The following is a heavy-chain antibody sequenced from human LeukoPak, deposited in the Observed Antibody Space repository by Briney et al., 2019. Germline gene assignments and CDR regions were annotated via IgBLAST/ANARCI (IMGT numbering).Heavy chain of an antibody. D-gene: IGHD3-22*01. J-gene: IGHJ4*02. V-gene: IGHV3-15*01. CDR2: IKTKTDGGTT. Sequence: PGGSLRLSCAASGFTFNNARMNWVRQAPGKGLERVGRIKTKTDGGTTDYAAPVKGRFTISRDDSKNTLSLQMNSLKTEDTAVYYCATDVSGYFYSLLAYWGQGTLVTVSS. CDR3: ATDVSGYFYSLLAY. CDR1: GFTFNNAR.